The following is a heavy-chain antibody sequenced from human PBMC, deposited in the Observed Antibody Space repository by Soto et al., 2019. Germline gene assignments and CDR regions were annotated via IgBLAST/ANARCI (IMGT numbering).Heavy chain of an antibody. J-gene: IGHJ6*03. V-gene: IGHV3-74*03. CDR2: INGDGSIT. CDR1: GFTFSSYW. CDR3: ASDPDLSGGLHYYNSRDV. D-gene: IGHD3-10*01. Sequence: EVQLVESGGGIVQPGGSLRLSCAASGFTFSSYWMHWVRQVPGKGLVWVSRINGDGSITKYAESVKGRFTVSRDNTKNTLYLQMHSLRVEDTALFYCASDPDLSGGLHYYNSRDVWGKGTTVTVSS.